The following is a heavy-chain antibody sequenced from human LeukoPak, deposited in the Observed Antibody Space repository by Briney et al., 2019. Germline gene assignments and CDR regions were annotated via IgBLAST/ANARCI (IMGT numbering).Heavy chain of an antibody. CDR3: ATVASTESRRYYFDY. Sequence: ASVKVSCKASGYTFTSYYMHWVRQAPGQGLEWMGIINPSGGSTSYAQKFQGRVTMTRDTSTSTVYMELSSLRSEDTAVYYCATVASTESRRYYFDYWGQGTLVTVSS. V-gene: IGHV1-46*01. J-gene: IGHJ4*02. CDR1: GYTFTSYY. D-gene: IGHD3-10*01. CDR2: INPSGGST.